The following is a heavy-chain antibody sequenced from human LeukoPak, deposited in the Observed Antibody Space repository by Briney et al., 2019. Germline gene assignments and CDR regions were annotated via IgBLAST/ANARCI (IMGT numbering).Heavy chain of an antibody. CDR3: ARTLAAAGTNYYYYYGMDV. Sequence: PSETLSLTCTVSGGSISSSSYYWGWIRQPPGKGLEWIGSIYYSGSTYYNPSLKSRVTISVDTSKNQFSLKLSSVTAADTAVYYCARTLAAAGTNYYYYYGMDVWGQGTTVTVSS. V-gene: IGHV4-39*01. CDR2: IYYSGST. CDR1: GGSISSSSYY. J-gene: IGHJ6*02. D-gene: IGHD6-13*01.